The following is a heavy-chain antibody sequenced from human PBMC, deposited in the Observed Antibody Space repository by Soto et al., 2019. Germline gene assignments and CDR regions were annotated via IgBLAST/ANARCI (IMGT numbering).Heavy chain of an antibody. CDR1: GGTFTIFA. J-gene: IGHJ4*02. D-gene: IGHD5-12*01. CDR3: VRDLGSGYDPGDY. CDR2: IIPIIGTT. V-gene: IGHV1-69*12. Sequence: QVQLVQSGAEVKKPASSVKVSCKASGGTFTIFAVSWVRQAPGQGLEWMGGIIPIIGTTNYAQRFQGRITISGDESTSTAYMELSSLKSEDTAMYYCVRDLGSGYDPGDYWGQGTLVTVSS.